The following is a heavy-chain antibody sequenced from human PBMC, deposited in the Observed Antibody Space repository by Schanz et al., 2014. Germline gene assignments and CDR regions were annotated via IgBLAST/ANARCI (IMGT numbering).Heavy chain of an antibody. CDR1: GFTFSSYA. D-gene: IGHD3-9*01. Sequence: VQLVESGGGLVKPGGSLRLSCAASGFTFSSYAMSWVRQAPGKGLEWVSGISGGGGTRNYADSVKGRFTVFRDNSKRTLYLEMNSLRAEDTAVYYCAKQIHYDILTVTRNWGQGTLVTVSS. CDR3: AKQIHYDILTVTRN. V-gene: IGHV3-23*04. CDR2: ISGGGGTR. J-gene: IGHJ4*02.